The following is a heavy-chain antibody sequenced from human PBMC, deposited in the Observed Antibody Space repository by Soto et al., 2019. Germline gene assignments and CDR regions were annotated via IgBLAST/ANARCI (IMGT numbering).Heavy chain of an antibody. Sequence: QVQLVESGGGLVKPGGSLRLSCAASGFTFSDYYMSWIRQAPGKGLEWDSYMSSSGSTIYYADSVKGRFTISRDNAKNSMELPMNSLRAEDTAVYYCARVERGFVVVPAPEFDYWGQGTLVTVSS. V-gene: IGHV3-11*01. CDR3: ARVERGFVVVPAPEFDY. J-gene: IGHJ4*02. D-gene: IGHD2-2*01. CDR2: MSSSGSTI. CDR1: GFTFSDYY.